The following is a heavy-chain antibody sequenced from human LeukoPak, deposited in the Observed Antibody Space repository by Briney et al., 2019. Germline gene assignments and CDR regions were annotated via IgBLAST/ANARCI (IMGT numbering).Heavy chain of an antibody. CDR2: IHTTGST. J-gene: IGHJ5*02. CDR1: GGSIIPYY. V-gene: IGHV4-4*07. CDR3: ARDVYYYDSSRATWFDP. D-gene: IGHD3-22*01. Sequence: PSETLSLTCTVSGGSIIPYYWSWIRQPAGKGLEWIGRIHTTGSTNYNPSLKSRVTMSVDTSKNQFSLKLSSVTAADTAVYYCARDVYYYDSSRATWFDPWGQGTLVTVSS.